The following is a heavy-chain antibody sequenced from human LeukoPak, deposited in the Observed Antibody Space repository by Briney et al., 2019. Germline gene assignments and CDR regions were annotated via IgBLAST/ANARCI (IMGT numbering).Heavy chain of an antibody. Sequence: GGSLRLSCAASGFTFSSYWMSWVRQAPGKGLEWVANIKEDGSEKYYVDSVKGRFTISRDNAKNSLYLQMNSLRAEDTAVYYCARRDGGHYDILTGYYLYYCYMDVWAKGPRSPSP. D-gene: IGHD3-9*01. J-gene: IGHJ6*03. CDR1: GFTFSSYW. V-gene: IGHV3-7*01. CDR3: ARRDGGHYDILTGYYLYYCYMDV. CDR2: IKEDGSEK.